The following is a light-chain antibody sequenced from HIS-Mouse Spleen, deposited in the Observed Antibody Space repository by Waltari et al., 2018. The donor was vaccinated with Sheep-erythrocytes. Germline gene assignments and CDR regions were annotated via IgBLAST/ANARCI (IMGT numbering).Light chain of an antibody. J-gene: IGLJ2*01. CDR2: EVS. CDR3: SSYTSSSTPVV. CDR1: SSDVGGYNY. Sequence: QSALTQPASVSGSPGQSITISCTGTSSDVGGYNYVSWYQQHPGKAPKLMIYEVSNRTSGVSNRCAGAKAGNTASLTISGLQAEDEADYYCSSYTSSSTPVVFGGGTKLTVL. V-gene: IGLV2-14*01.